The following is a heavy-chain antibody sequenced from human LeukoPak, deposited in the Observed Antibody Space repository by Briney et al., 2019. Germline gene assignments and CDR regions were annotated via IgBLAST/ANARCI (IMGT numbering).Heavy chain of an antibody. CDR3: AVSYYCDSSGYQ. D-gene: IGHD3-22*01. CDR1: GFTFSSYS. V-gene: IGHV3-7*01. Sequence: PGGSLRLSCAASGFTFSSYSMNWVRQAPGKGLEWVANIKQDGSEKYYVDSVKGRFTISRDNAKNSLYLQMNSLRAEDTAVYYCAVSYYCDSSGYQWGQGTLVTVSS. CDR2: IKQDGSEK. J-gene: IGHJ4*02.